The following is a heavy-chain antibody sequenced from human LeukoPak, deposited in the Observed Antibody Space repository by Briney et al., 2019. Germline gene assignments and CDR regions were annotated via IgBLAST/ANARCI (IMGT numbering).Heavy chain of an antibody. CDR1: GFTFSSYS. CDR2: ISSSSSYI. Sequence: GGSLRLSCAASGFTFSSYSMNWVRQAPGKGLEWVSSISSSSSYIYYADSVKGRFTISRDNSKNTLYLQMNSLRAEDTAVYYCAKYPQVPTLYYFDYWGQGTLVTVSS. D-gene: IGHD2-2*01. J-gene: IGHJ4*02. CDR3: AKYPQVPTLYYFDY. V-gene: IGHV3-21*04.